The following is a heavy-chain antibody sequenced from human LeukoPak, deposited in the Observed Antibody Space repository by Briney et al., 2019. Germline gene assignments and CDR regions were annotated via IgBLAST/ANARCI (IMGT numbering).Heavy chain of an antibody. CDR1: GGSFSGYY. J-gene: IGHJ5*02. V-gene: IGHV4-34*01. D-gene: IGHD2-2*01. Sequence: SETLSLTCAVYGGSFSGYYWSWIRQPPGKGLEWIGEINHSGSTNYNPSLKSRVTISVDTSKNQFSLKLSSVTATDTAVYYCARRKRSGCSSTSCLLNCFDPWGQGTLVTVSS. CDR3: ARRKRSGCSSTSCLLNCFDP. CDR2: INHSGST.